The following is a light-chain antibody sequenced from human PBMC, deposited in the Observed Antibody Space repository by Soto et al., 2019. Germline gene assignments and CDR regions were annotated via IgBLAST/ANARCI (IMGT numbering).Light chain of an antibody. V-gene: IGLV2-11*01. Sequence: QSALTQPRSVSGSPGQSVTISCTGTSSDVGLYNYVSWYQQHPGKAPKLIIYEVSKRPSGVPDRFSGSKSGNTASLTISGLQAEDEGEYFCCSYGGSYTPYVFGTGTKLTVL. J-gene: IGLJ1*01. CDR1: SSDVGLYNY. CDR3: CSYGGSYTPYV. CDR2: EVS.